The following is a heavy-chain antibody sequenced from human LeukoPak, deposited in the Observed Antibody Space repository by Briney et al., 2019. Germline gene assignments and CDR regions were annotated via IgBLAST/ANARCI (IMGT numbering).Heavy chain of an antibody. CDR2: IWYDGSNK. J-gene: IGHJ4*02. V-gene: IGHV3-33*08. CDR1: GATFSNHG. CDR3: ARGLAVDY. Sequence: GGSLRLSCAVSGATFSNHGMHWVRQAPGKGLEWVAVIWYDGSNKYYADSVKGRFTISRDNSKNTLYLQMNSLRAEDTAVYYCARGLAVDYWGQGTLVTVSS. D-gene: IGHD6-13*01.